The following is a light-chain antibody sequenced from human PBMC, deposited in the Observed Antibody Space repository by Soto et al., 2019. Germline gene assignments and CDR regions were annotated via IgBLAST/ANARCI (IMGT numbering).Light chain of an antibody. J-gene: IGKJ5*01. V-gene: IGKV1-9*01. CDR1: QGTSSY. CDR2: GAS. Sequence: DISSSQSPSFLSASVRDRVTITCGASQGTSSYLAWFQQKPGRAPKLLIYGASTLQSGVPARFSGSGSGTDFTLTISSLQPEDFATYYCQQGHSNPIPLGQGTRPEIK. CDR3: QQGHSNPIP.